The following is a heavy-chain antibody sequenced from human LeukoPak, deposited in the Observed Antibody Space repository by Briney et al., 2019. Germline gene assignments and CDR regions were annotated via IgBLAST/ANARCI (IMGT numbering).Heavy chain of an antibody. CDR2: IIPIFGTA. CDR1: GGTFSSYA. CDR3: ARDNYDILTGTPQGGMDV. J-gene: IGHJ6*04. D-gene: IGHD3-9*01. Sequence: GASVKVSCKASGGTFSSYAISWVRQAPGQGLEWMGGIIPIFGTANYAQKFQGRVTITADESTSTAYMELSSLRSEDTAVYYCARDNYDILTGTPQGGMDVCGKGTTVTVSS. V-gene: IGHV1-69*13.